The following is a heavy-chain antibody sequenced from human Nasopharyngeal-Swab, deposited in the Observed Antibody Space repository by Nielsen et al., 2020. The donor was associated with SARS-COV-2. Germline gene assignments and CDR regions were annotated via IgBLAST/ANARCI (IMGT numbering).Heavy chain of an antibody. CDR1: GFTFSSYA. J-gene: IGHJ4*02. CDR3: ARDQAARLSHAGY. Sequence: GESLKISCAASGFTFSSYAMHWVRQAPGKGLEWVAVISYDGSNKYYADSVKGRFTISRDNSKNTLYLQMSSLRSEDTAVYYCARDQAARLSHAGYWGQGTLVTVSS. V-gene: IGHV3-30-3*01. D-gene: IGHD6-6*01. CDR2: ISYDGSNK.